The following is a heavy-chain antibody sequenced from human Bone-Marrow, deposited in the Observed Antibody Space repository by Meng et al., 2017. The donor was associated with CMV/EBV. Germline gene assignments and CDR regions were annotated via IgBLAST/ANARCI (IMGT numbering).Heavy chain of an antibody. D-gene: IGHD2-2*02. CDR2: INPNSGAT. CDR1: GYTFTGYY. Sequence: QVPVGQAWAEVKKPGASVKFSCKASGYTFTGYYMHWVRQAPGQGLEWRGRINPNSGATEYAQNFQGRVTMTRDTSISTAYMELSRLRSDDTAVYYCARDSRHCTSASCYSWYFDLWGRGTLVTVSS. CDR3: ARDSRHCTSASCYSWYFDL. J-gene: IGHJ2*01. V-gene: IGHV1-2*06.